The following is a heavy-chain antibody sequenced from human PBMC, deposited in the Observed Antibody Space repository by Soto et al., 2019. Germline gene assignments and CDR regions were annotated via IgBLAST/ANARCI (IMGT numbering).Heavy chain of an antibody. J-gene: IGHJ6*02. CDR1: GYTFTSYG. Sequence: QVQLVQSGAEVKKPGASVKVSCKASGYTFTSYGISWVRQAPGQGLEWMGWISAYNGNTNYAQKLQGRVTMTTDTSTSTAHMELRSLRSDDTAVYYCARHVSPITVTTQFTDAPEYYYYYGMDVWGQGTTVTVSS. D-gene: IGHD4-17*01. CDR3: ARHVSPITVTTQFTDAPEYYYYYGMDV. V-gene: IGHV1-18*01. CDR2: ISAYNGNT.